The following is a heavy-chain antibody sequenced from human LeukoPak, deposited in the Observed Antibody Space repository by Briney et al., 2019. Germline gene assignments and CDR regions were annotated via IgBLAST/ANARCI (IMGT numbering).Heavy chain of an antibody. CDR2: IYHSGST. V-gene: IGHV4-30-2*01. CDR1: GVSISSSGYY. Sequence: NPSETLSLTCTVSGVSISSSGYYWSWIRQPPGKGLEWIGYIYHSGSTDYNPSLKSRVTISIDTSKNQFSLKLSSVTAADTAVYYCARVPRSYYYYYYMDVWGKGTTVTVSS. CDR3: ARVPRSYYYYYYMDV. J-gene: IGHJ6*03.